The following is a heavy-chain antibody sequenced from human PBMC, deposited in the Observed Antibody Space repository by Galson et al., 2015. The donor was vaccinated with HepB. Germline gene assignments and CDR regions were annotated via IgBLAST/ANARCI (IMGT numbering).Heavy chain of an antibody. V-gene: IGHV3-30*04. J-gene: IGHJ3*02. Sequence: SLRLSCAASGFTFSGYAMHWVRQAPGKGLEWVAVISYDGSNKYYADSVKGRFTISRDNSKNTLYLQMNSLRAEDTAVYYCASQPIIGADAFNIWGQGTMVTVSS. CDR2: ISYDGSNK. CDR3: ASQPIIGADAFNI. CDR1: GFTFSGYA.